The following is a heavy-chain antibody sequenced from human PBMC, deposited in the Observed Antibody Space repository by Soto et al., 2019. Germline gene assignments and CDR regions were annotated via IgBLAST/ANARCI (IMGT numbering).Heavy chain of an antibody. Sequence: PGGSLRLSCAASGFTFSSYDVHWVRQATGKGLEWVSAIGTAGDTYYPGSVKGRFTISRENAKNSLYLQMNSLRAGDTAVYYCARAGSMVAAIRAGYYYYYGMDVWGQGTTVTVSS. CDR3: ARAGSMVAAIRAGYYYYYGMDV. D-gene: IGHD2-15*01. CDR1: GFTFSSYD. V-gene: IGHV3-13*01. CDR2: IGTAGDT. J-gene: IGHJ6*02.